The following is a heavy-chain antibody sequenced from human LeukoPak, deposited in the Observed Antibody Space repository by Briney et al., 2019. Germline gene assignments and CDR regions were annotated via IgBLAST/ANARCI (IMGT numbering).Heavy chain of an antibody. D-gene: IGHD3-22*01. CDR3: ARDRHSSGCLDY. CDR2: ISSDTSYI. Sequence: GGSLRLSCTASGFTFSSYSMNRVRQAPGRGLEWVSSISSDTSYIYYADSVKGRFTISRDNAKNSLYLQMNSLRAEDTALYYCARDRHSSGCLDYWGQGTLVTVSS. V-gene: IGHV3-21*06. J-gene: IGHJ4*02. CDR1: GFTFSSYS.